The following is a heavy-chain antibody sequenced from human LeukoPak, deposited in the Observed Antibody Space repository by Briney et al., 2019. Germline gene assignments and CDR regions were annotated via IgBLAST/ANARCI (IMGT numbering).Heavy chain of an antibody. D-gene: IGHD3-22*01. J-gene: IGHJ3*02. V-gene: IGHV3-30-3*01. CDR3: ARGLYYYDSSGYYGNAFDT. Sequence: PGRSLRLSCAASGFTFSSYAMHWVRQAPGKGLEWVAVISYDGSNKYYADSVKGRFTISRDNSKNTLYLQMNSLRAEDTAVYYCARGLYYYDSSGYYGNAFDTWGQRTVVTVPS. CDR1: GFTFSSYA. CDR2: ISYDGSNK.